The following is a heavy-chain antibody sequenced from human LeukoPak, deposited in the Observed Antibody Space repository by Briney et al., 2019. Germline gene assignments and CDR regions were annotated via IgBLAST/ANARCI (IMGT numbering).Heavy chain of an antibody. CDR2: ISNNGGYT. V-gene: IGHV3-23*01. CDR1: GFTFSTYG. CDR3: AKDGGPNYDNSGYYSDDAFDI. J-gene: IGHJ3*02. D-gene: IGHD3-22*01. Sequence: HPGGSLRLSCAASGFTFSTYGMSWVRQAPGKGLEWVSAISNNGGYTYYAASVKGRFTISRDNSKNTLYLQMSSLRAEDTAVYYCAKDGGPNYDNSGYYSDDAFDIWGQGTMVTVSS.